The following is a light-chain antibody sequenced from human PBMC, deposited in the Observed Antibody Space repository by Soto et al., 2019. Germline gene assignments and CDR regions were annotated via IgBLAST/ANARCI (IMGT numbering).Light chain of an antibody. CDR1: QGIRND. Sequence: AIPMPQSPSSLSASVGVRVTITCRASQGIRNDLGWYQQKPGKAPKLLISAASSLQSGVPSRFSGSGSGTDFTLTISSLQPEDFATYYCLQDYNYPLTFGGGTKVESK. J-gene: IGKJ4*02. V-gene: IGKV1-6*01. CDR3: LQDYNYPLT. CDR2: AAS.